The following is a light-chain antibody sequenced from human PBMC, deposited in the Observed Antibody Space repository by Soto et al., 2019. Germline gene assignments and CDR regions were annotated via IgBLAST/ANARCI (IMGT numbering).Light chain of an antibody. V-gene: IGKV3D-15*01. CDR3: HHYGTSPQT. CDR1: QSVSSN. J-gene: IGKJ1*01. Sequence: EIVMTQSPTILSVSPGERATLSCRASQSVSSNLAWYQQKPGQAPRLLIYGVYTRAPGIPARFSGSGSGTEFTLTISSLQSEDFAVYYCHHYGTSPQTFGQGTKVDIK. CDR2: GVY.